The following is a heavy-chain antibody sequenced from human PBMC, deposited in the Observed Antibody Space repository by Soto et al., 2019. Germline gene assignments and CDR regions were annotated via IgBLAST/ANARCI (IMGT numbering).Heavy chain of an antibody. CDR3: GKNLASGGTYYIDY. V-gene: IGHV3-72*01. D-gene: IGHD1-26*01. CDR1: GFIFSDHY. CDR2: VRDKANGYTT. Sequence: EVQLVESGGGLVEPGGSLRLSCAASGFIFSDHYMDWVRQAPGKGLEWTGRVRDKANGYTTEYAASVRGRITVSRDESKNSLDLQTNSLQVEETVMYYCGKNLASGGTYYIDYWGQGTLVTVSS. J-gene: IGHJ4*02.